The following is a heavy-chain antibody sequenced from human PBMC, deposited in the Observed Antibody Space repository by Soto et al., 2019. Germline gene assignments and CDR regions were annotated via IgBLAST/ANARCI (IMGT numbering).Heavy chain of an antibody. Sequence: SETLSLTCTVSGGSISSYYWSWIRQPPGKGLEWIGYIYYSGSTNYNPSLKSRVTISVDTSKNQFSLKLSSVTAADTAVYYCARAERDNYGDYSMQGGGYYYYYMDVWGKGTTVTVSS. CDR1: GGSISSYY. V-gene: IGHV4-59*01. CDR2: IYYSGST. J-gene: IGHJ6*03. CDR3: ARAERDNYGDYSMQGGGYYYYYMDV. D-gene: IGHD4-17*01.